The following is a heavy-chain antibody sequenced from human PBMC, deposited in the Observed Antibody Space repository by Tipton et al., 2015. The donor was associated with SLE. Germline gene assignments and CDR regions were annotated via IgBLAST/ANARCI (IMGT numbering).Heavy chain of an antibody. CDR1: GFTFSSYE. J-gene: IGHJ2*01. CDR3: ARLHLGGLDV. Sequence: SLRLSCAASGFTFSSYEMNWVRQAPGKGLEWVSYISSSGSTIYYADSVKGRFTISRDNAKNSLYLQMNSLRAEDTAVYYCARLHLGGLDVWGRGTLVTVSS. CDR2: ISSSGSTI. V-gene: IGHV3-48*03.